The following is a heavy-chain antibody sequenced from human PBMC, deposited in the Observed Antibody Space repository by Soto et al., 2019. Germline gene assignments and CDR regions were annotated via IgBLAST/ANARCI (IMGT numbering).Heavy chain of an antibody. D-gene: IGHD2-2*01. Sequence: ASVKVSCKASGYTFTSYAMHWVRQAPGQRLEWMGWINAGNGNTKYSQKFQGRVTITRDTSASTAYMELSSLRSEDTAVYYCARGSPQYCSSTSCYAGSDYWGQGTLVTVSS. J-gene: IGHJ4*02. CDR2: INAGNGNT. V-gene: IGHV1-3*01. CDR3: ARGSPQYCSSTSCYAGSDY. CDR1: GYTFTSYA.